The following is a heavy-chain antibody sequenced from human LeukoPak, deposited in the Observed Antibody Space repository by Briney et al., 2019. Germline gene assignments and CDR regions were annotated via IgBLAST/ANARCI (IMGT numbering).Heavy chain of an antibody. J-gene: IGHJ6*03. V-gene: IGHV4-4*07. CDR2: ISTSGST. CDR1: GDSISGFY. Sequence: PSETLSLTCTVSGDSISGFYWSWIRQPAGKGLQWIGRISTSGSTNYNPSLKCRVTMSVDRSTNEFSLTVRSVTAADTALYYCARGLPSYGDYVDYYFYMDVWGKGTTLTASS. CDR3: ARGLPSYGDYVDYYFYMDV. D-gene: IGHD4-17*01.